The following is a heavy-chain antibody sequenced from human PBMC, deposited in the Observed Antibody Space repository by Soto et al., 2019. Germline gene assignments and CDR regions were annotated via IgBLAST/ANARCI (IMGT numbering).Heavy chain of an antibody. CDR2: INPNSGGT. Sequence: QVQLVQSGAEVKKPGASVKVSCKASGYTFTGYYMPWVRQAPGQGLEWMGWINPNSGGTNYAQKFQGWVTMTRDTTISKAYMELSSLRSDDTAVYYCARGARYSSSWPYYYYGMDVWGQGTTVTGSS. D-gene: IGHD6-6*01. J-gene: IGHJ6*01. V-gene: IGHV1-2*04. CDR1: GYTFTGYY. CDR3: ARGARYSSSWPYYYYGMDV.